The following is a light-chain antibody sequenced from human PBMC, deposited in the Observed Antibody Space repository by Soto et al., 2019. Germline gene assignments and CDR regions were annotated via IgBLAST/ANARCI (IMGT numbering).Light chain of an antibody. Sequence: QSALTQPASVSGSAGQSITITCTGSASNMGGYNLVSWYQHHAGKAPKVIIYEGVKRPSGVSNRFSASKSGTTASLTISGLQAEDEGDYYCCSYVGATTYVFGSGTQLTVL. CDR3: CSYVGATTYV. CDR2: EGV. J-gene: IGLJ1*01. CDR1: ASNMGGYNL. V-gene: IGLV2-23*01.